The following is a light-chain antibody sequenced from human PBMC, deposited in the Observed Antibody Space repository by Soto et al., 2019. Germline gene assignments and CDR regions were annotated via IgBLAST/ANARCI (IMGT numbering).Light chain of an antibody. J-gene: IGKJ2*01. CDR2: GAS. CDR3: QQCNNWPPT. V-gene: IGKV3-15*01. CDR1: QSVSSN. Sequence: EIVMTQSPATLSVSPGERATLSCRASQSVSSNLAWYQQKPGQAPRLLIYGASTRATDIPARFSGSGSGTEFTPTLSRLQSEDLAVYYCQQCNNWPPTFGQGTNLEI.